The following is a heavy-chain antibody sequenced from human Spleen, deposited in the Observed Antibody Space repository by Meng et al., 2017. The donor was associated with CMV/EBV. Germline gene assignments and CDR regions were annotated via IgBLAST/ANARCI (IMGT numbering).Heavy chain of an antibody. J-gene: IGHJ6*02. CDR3: ASSAGLYYYGMDV. V-gene: IGHV1-2*02. CDR2: INPNSGGT. D-gene: IGHD6-13*01. CDR1: GYTFTRYY. Sequence: ASVKVSCKASGYTFTRYYMHWVRQAPGQGLEWMGWINPNSGGTNYAQKFQGRVTMTRDTSINTAYMELSRLRSDDTAVYYCASSAGLYYYGMDVWGQGTTVTVSS.